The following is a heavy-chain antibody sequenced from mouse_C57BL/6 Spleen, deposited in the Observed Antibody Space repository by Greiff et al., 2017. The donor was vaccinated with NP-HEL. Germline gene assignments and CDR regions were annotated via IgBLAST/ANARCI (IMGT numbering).Heavy chain of an antibody. D-gene: IGHD3-3*01. V-gene: IGHV1-15*01. CDR1: GYTFTDYE. J-gene: IGHJ3*01. Sequence: QVQLQQSGAELVRPGASVTLSCKASGYTFTDYEMHWVKQTPVHGLEWIGAIDPEPGGTAYNQKFKGKAILTADKSSSTAYMELRSLTSEDSAVYYCAREAVCHLGGRGEGFAYWGQGTLVTVSA. CDR3: AREAVCHLGGRGEGFAY. CDR2: IDPEPGGT.